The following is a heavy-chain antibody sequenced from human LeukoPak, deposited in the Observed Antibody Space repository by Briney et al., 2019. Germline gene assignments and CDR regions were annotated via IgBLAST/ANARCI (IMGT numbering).Heavy chain of an antibody. J-gene: IGHJ3*02. CDR1: GYTFTSYD. D-gene: IGHD6-13*01. CDR2: MNPNSGNT. Sequence: ASVKVSCKASGYTFTSYDINWVRQATGQGLEWMGWMNPNSGNTGYAQKFQGRVTITRNTSISTAYMELSSLRSEDTAAYYCARNPSSSWTRAFDIWGQGTMVTVSS. V-gene: IGHV1-8*03. CDR3: ARNPSSSWTRAFDI.